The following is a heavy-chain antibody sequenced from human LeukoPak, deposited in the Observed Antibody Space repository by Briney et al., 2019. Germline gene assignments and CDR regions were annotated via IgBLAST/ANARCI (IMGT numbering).Heavy chain of an antibody. V-gene: IGHV3-74*01. Sequence: GGSLRLSCAASGFTFSTYWMHWVRQAPGKGLVWVSRMNSDGSTINYADSVKGRFTISRDNAKNSLYLQMNSLRAEDTAVYYCATTSPWDYWGQGTLVTVSS. CDR1: GFTFSTYW. CDR2: MNSDGSTI. J-gene: IGHJ4*02. D-gene: IGHD4-11*01. CDR3: ATTSPWDY.